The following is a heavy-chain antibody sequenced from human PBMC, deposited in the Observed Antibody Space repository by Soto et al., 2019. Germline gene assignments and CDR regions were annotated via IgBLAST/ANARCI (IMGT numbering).Heavy chain of an antibody. J-gene: IGHJ2*01. V-gene: IGHV2-5*02. D-gene: IGHD2-21*02. Sequence: QITLKESGPTLVKPTQTLTLTCTFSGFSLTTGGVAVGWIRQPPGKALEWLALIYWDDDKRYSPSLKSRLSITKDTSKNLFVLTMTNMDPVYTSTYCFAHSECSGADCYCRWYFGLWGRGNLVTVSS. CDR1: GFSLTTGGVA. CDR3: AHSECSGADCYCRWYFGL. CDR2: IYWDDDK.